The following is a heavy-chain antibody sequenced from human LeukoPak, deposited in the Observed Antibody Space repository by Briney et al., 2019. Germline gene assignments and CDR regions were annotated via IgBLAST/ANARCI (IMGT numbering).Heavy chain of an antibody. CDR2: ISGSGGST. J-gene: IGHJ4*02. D-gene: IGHD6-13*01. CDR1: GFTFSSYA. V-gene: IGHV3-23*01. Sequence: GGSLRLSCAAFGFTFSSYAMSWVRQAPGKGLEWVSAISGSGGSTYYADSVKGRFTISRDNSKNTLYLQMNSLRAEDTAVYYCAREGVGYSSSWYDDYFDYWGQGTLVTVSS. CDR3: AREGVGYSSSWYDDYFDY.